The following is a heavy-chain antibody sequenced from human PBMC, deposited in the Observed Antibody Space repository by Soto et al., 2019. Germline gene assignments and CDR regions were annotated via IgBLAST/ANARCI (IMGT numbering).Heavy chain of an antibody. CDR3: ARGVITIFGVVPHYYYYGMDV. D-gene: IGHD3-3*01. V-gene: IGHV1-69*13. Sequence: GASVKVSCKASGGTFSSYAISWVRQAPGQGLEWMGGIIPIFGTANYAQKFQGRVTITADESTSTAYMELSSPRSEDTAVYYCARGVITIFGVVPHYYYYGMDVWGQGTTVTVSS. J-gene: IGHJ6*02. CDR1: GGTFSSYA. CDR2: IIPIFGTA.